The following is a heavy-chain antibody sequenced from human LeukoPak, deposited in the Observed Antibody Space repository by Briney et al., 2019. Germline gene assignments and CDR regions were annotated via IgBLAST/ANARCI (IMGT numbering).Heavy chain of an antibody. CDR1: GASISSGTYS. Sequence: SETLSLTCTVSGASISSGTYSWSWIRQLPGAGLEWIGYIYHTGSTYYNPSLKGRVTISVDRSKNQFSLNLNFVTAADTALYYCARGDGSGSGRWFDPWGQGTLITVSS. J-gene: IGHJ5*02. D-gene: IGHD3-10*01. CDR2: IYHTGST. CDR3: ARGDGSGSGRWFDP. V-gene: IGHV4-30-2*01.